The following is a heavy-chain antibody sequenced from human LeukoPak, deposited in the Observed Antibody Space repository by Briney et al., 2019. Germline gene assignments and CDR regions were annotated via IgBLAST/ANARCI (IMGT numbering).Heavy chain of an antibody. CDR2: ISAYNGNT. CDR3: ARDPGGSGSKGNAFDI. V-gene: IGHV1-18*01. Sequence: ASVKVSCKASGYTFTSYGISWVRQAPGQGLEWMGWISAYNGNTNYAQKLQGRVTMTTDTSTSTAYMELRSLRSDDTAVYYCARDPGGSGSKGNAFDIWGQGTMVTVSS. CDR1: GYTFTSYG. J-gene: IGHJ3*02. D-gene: IGHD1-26*01.